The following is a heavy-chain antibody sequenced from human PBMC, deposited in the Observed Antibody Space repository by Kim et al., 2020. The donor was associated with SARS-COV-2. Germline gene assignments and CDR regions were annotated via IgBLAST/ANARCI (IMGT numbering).Heavy chain of an antibody. CDR1: EFSFASYG. CDR3: ARPSQMFAETGWSLDV. CDR2: ISYDDSET. J-gene: IGHJ2*01. Sequence: GGSLRLSCSSSEFSFASYGLHWVRHVPGAGLQWVAFISYDDSETHYAESVRGRFTISRDNVEDKLFLQMTSLRFEDIAIYHCARPSQMFAETGWSLDVWGRGTLVTVS. V-gene: IGHV3-30*03. D-gene: IGHD3-10*02.